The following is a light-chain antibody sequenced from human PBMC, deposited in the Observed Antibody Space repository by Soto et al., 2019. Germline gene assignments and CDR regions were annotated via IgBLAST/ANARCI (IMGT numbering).Light chain of an antibody. Sequence: QSVLTQPPSVSGSPGQSITISRTGTSGEVGYYNRVSWYQHHPGKAPKLMIFEVTNRPSGISDRFSGFKSGSTASLTISELQPDDEAEYYCTSCTPSTTTHRVFGGGTKVTVL. CDR3: TSCTPSTTTHRV. V-gene: IGLV2-14*01. CDR1: SGEVGYYNR. CDR2: EVT. J-gene: IGLJ3*02.